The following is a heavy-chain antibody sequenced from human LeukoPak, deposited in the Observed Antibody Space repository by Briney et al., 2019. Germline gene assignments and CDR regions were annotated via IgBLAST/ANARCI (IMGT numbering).Heavy chain of an antibody. J-gene: IGHJ6*03. CDR2: ISYDGSNK. CDR3: ANGYCTNGVCYPYYYYYMDV. D-gene: IGHD2-8*01. V-gene: IGHV3-30*18. CDR1: GFTFSSYG. Sequence: GGSLRLSCAASGFTFSSYGMHWVRQAPGKGLEWVAVISYDGSNKYYADSVKGRFTISRDNSNNTLYLQMNSLRAEDTAVYYCANGYCTNGVCYPYYYYYMDVWGKGTTVTVSS.